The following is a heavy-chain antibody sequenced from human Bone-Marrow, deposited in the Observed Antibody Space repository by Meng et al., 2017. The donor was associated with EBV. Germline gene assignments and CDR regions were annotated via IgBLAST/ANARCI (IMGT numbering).Heavy chain of an antibody. D-gene: IGHD2/OR15-2a*01. Sequence: QLQLQESGSGLVKPSQPLSLTRAGSGGSISSGDYSWSWIRQPPGKGLEWIGNIYHSGSTFYNSSLNSRVTISVDRSKNQFSLKLTSVTAADTAVYYCARGNTFPEYYFGYWGQGTLVTVSS. CDR3: ARGNTFPEYYFGY. V-gene: IGHV4-30-2*01. CDR2: IYHSGST. CDR1: GGSISSGDYS. J-gene: IGHJ4*02.